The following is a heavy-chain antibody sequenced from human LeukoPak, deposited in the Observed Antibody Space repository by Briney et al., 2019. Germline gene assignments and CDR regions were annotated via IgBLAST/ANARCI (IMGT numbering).Heavy chain of an antibody. J-gene: IGHJ5*02. CDR1: GGSISSSSYY. Sequence: KTSETLSLTCTVSGGSISSSSYYWGWIRQPPGKGLEWIGSTYYSGSTYYNPSLKSRVTISVDTSKNQFSLKLSSVTAADTAVYYCARVGNPLVTVFAWFDPWGQGTLVTVSS. D-gene: IGHD3-3*01. V-gene: IGHV4-39*07. CDR2: TYYSGST. CDR3: ARVGNPLVTVFAWFDP.